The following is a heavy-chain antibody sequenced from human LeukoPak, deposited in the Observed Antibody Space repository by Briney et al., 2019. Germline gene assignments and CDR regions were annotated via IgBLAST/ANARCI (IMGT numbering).Heavy chain of an antibody. Sequence: PSETLSLTCTVSGGSISSYYWSWIRQPPGKGLEWIGYIYYSGSTNYNPSLKSRVTISVDTSKNQFSLKLSSVTAADTAVYYCARVIAVAGTIDYWGQGNLVTVSS. CDR3: ARVIAVAGTIDY. CDR1: GGSISSYY. J-gene: IGHJ4*02. CDR2: IYYSGST. D-gene: IGHD6-19*01. V-gene: IGHV4-59*01.